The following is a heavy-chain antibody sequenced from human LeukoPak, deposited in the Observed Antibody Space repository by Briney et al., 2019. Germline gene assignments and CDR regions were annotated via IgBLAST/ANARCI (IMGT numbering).Heavy chain of an antibody. CDR1: GFTFDDYA. CDR3: AREDCTNGVCYNYYYYGMDV. CDR2: ISWNSGSI. J-gene: IGHJ6*02. Sequence: GGSLRLSCAASGFTFDDYAMHWVRQAPGKGLEWVSGISWNSGSIGYADSVKGRFTISRDNAKNSLYLQMNSLRAEDTAVYYCAREDCTNGVCYNYYYYGMDVWGQGTTVTVSS. V-gene: IGHV3-9*01. D-gene: IGHD2-8*01.